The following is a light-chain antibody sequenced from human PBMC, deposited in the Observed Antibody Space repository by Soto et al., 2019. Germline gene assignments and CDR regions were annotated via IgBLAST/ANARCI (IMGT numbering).Light chain of an antibody. CDR3: QQYGNSPLT. V-gene: IGKV3-20*01. CDR2: GAS. Sequence: EIELTQSPCTLSSSAGERATLSCRASQSVSSSYLAWYQQKPGQAPRLLIYGASSRATGIPDRFSGSGSGTDFTLTISGLEPEDFAVYYCQQYGNSPLTFGGGTKVDIK. CDR1: QSVSSSY. J-gene: IGKJ4*01.